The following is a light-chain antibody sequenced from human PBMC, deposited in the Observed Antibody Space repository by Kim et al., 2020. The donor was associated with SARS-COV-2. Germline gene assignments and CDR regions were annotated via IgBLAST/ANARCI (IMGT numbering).Light chain of an antibody. CDR2: EDS. CDR1: KLGDKY. Sequence: SYELTQPPSVSVSPGQTASVSCSGDKLGDKYASWYQQKPGQSPVLVISEDSKRPSGIPERFSGSNSGNTATLTISGTQTMDEADYYCQAWDSTTYVFGTGTKVTVL. V-gene: IGLV3-1*01. J-gene: IGLJ1*01. CDR3: QAWDSTTYV.